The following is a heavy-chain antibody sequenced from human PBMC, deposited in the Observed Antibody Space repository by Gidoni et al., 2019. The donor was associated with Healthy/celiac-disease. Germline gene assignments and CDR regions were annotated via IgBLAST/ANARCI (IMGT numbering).Heavy chain of an antibody. V-gene: IGHV3-21*01. CDR3: ARNRPSDGMDV. J-gene: IGHJ6*02. CDR2: ISSSSSYI. Sequence: EVQLVESGGGLVKPGGSLILSCAASGFTFSSYSMNWVRQAPGKGLEWVSSISSSSSYIYYSDSVKGRFTISRDNAKNSLYLQMNSLSAEDTAVYYCARNRPSDGMDVWGQGTTVTVSS. D-gene: IGHD6-6*01. CDR1: GFTFSSYS.